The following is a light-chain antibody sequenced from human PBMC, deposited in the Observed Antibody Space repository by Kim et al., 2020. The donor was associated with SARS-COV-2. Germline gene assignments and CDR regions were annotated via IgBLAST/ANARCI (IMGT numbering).Light chain of an antibody. CDR2: DVS. CDR1: NSDVGTYNY. Sequence: GQSITISCTGTNSDVGTYNYVPWYKQHPGKAPKLRIYDVSNRPSGVSNRFSGSKSGNTASLTISGLQAEDEADYYCSSYTSSTTLVFGGGTQLTVL. V-gene: IGLV2-14*03. J-gene: IGLJ2*01. CDR3: SSYTSSTTLV.